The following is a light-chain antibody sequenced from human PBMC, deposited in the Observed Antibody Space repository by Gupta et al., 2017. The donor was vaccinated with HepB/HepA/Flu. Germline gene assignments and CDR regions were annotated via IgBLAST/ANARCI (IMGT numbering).Light chain of an antibody. Sequence: AIRMTQSPSSFSASTGDRVTITCRASQGISSYLAWYQQKPGKAPKLLIYAASTLQRGVPSRFSGSGYGTDFTLTMSFRQSEDFATYYCQQYETYHRFTFGDGTKGDIK. J-gene: IGKJ3*01. V-gene: IGKV1-8*01. CDR1: QGISSY. CDR3: QQYETYHRFT. CDR2: AAS.